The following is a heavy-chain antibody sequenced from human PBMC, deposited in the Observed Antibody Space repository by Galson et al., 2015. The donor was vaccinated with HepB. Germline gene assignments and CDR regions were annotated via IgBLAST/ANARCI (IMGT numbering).Heavy chain of an antibody. CDR1: GFTFNTYG. Sequence: SLRLSCEASGFTFNTYGIHWVRQAPGKGLEWVAVISKDGSNTYYTDSVKGRFTISRDNSKNTLYLQMNSLRAEDTAVYYCAKAAGGHFDYWGQGTLVTVSS. D-gene: IGHD6-25*01. V-gene: IGHV3-30*18. CDR3: AKAAGGHFDY. J-gene: IGHJ4*02. CDR2: ISKDGSNT.